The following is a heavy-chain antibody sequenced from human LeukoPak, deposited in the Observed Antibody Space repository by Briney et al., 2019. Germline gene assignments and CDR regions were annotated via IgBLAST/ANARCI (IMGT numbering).Heavy chain of an antibody. CDR1: GFIFSNYA. Sequence: PGGSLRPSCAASGFIFSNYAMRWVRQAPGKGLEWVSGISESGDNTYYADSVEGRLTISRDNSKYTLYLQMNSLRAEDTAVYFCAKFRAVAGIDYWGQGTLVTVSS. J-gene: IGHJ4*02. CDR2: ISESGDNT. D-gene: IGHD6-19*01. CDR3: AKFRAVAGIDY. V-gene: IGHV3-23*01.